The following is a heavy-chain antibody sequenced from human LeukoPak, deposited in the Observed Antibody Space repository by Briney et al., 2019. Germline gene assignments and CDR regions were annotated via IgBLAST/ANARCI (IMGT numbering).Heavy chain of an antibody. V-gene: IGHV3-7*03. CDR1: GFTFSSSW. J-gene: IGHJ4*02. CDR2: IKQDGSEK. Sequence: PGGSLRLSCVASGFTFSSSWMSWVRQAPGKGLEWVANIKQDGSEKSYVESVRGRFTISRDNAKNSLYLQLNSLRAEDTALCYCARDNPPDYWGQGTLVTVSS. CDR3: ARDNPPDY.